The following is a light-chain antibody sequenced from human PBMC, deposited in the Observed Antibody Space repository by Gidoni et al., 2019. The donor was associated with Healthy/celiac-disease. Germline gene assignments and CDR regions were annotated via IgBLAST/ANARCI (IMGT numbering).Light chain of an antibody. CDR2: DAS. CDR3: HQRSNWPPYT. Sequence: EIVLTQSPATLSLSPGERATLSCRASQRVSSYLAWYQQRPGQAPRLLIHDASNRATGIPARFSRSGSGTDFTLTLSRLEPEDFAVYYCHQRSNWPPYTFGQWTQLEIK. V-gene: IGKV3-11*01. CDR1: QRVSSY. J-gene: IGKJ2*01.